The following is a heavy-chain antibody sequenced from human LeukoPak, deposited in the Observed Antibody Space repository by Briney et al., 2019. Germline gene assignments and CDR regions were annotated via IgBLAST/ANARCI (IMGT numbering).Heavy chain of an antibody. CDR3: ARHHRPDFWSGYRPAY. D-gene: IGHD3-3*01. Sequence: PSETLSLTCTVSGSSFSGYYWSWSRLPAGRGLEWIGRIYTNGQTMFNPSLKSRATMSFDTSKNLFSLQLHSVTAADTAKYYCARHHRPDFWSGYRPAYWGQGTLVTVSS. J-gene: IGHJ4*02. CDR2: IYTNGQT. CDR1: GSSFSGYY. V-gene: IGHV4-4*07.